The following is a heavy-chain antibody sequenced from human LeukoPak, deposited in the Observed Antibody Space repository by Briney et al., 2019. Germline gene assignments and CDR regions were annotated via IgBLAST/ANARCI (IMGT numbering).Heavy chain of an antibody. CDR1: GFTFSSYG. J-gene: IGHJ4*02. V-gene: IGHV3-30*19. CDR3: AKDFAVLKEIVGATRGFDY. Sequence: GGSLRLSCAASGFTFSSYGMHWVRQAPGKGLEGVAIISYDGSHKYYADSVKGRFTISRDNSKNTLYLQMNSLRDEDTAVYYCAKDFAVLKEIVGATRGFDYWGQGTLVTVSS. CDR2: ISYDGSHK. D-gene: IGHD1-26*01.